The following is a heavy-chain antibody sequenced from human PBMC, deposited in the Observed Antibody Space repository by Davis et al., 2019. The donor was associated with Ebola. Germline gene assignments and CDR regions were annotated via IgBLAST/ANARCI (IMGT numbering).Heavy chain of an antibody. Sequence: GESLKISCTASGFSFNNYAMNWVRQAPEKGLEWVSGISGSGSNTFYADSVKGRFTISRDNSKNTLYLQIDSLRAEDTAVYYCAKDQYSVTFYNYYGMDVWGQGTTVTVSS. V-gene: IGHV3-23*01. J-gene: IGHJ6*02. CDR3: AKDQYSVTFYNYYGMDV. D-gene: IGHD1-26*01. CDR1: GFSFNNYA. CDR2: ISGSGSNT.